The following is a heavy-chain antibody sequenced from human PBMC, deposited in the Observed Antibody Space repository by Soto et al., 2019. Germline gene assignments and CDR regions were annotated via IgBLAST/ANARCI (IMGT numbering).Heavy chain of an antibody. CDR1: GYTFTSYA. J-gene: IGHJ4*02. CDR2: INAGNGNT. D-gene: IGHD3-9*01. CDR3: ARTSATGYYTGDY. Sequence: QVQLVQSGAEEKKPGASVKVSRKASGYTFTSYAMHWVRQAPGQRLEWMGWINAGNGNTKYSQKFQGRVTITRDTSASTAYMELSSLRSEDTAVYYCARTSATGYYTGDYWGQGTLVTVSS. V-gene: IGHV1-3*05.